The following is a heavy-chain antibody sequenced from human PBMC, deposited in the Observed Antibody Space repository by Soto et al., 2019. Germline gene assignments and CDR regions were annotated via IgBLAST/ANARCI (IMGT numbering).Heavy chain of an antibody. CDR1: GFSLNTNGMG. D-gene: IGHD1-7*01. V-gene: IGHV2-5*02. J-gene: IGHJ6*02. Sequence: QITLKESGPTLVRPTQTLTLTCSFSGFSLNTNGMGVGWIRQPPGKALEWLAFIYWDEDKRYSPSLKTRLTVTTDTSNNEVVLTLTNLDPLDTGTCYCAGWNSESGLDVWGQGTTVSVSS. CDR3: AGWNSESGLDV. CDR2: IYWDEDK.